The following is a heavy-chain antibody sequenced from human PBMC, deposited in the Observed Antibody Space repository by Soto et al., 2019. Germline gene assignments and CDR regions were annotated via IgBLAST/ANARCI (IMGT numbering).Heavy chain of an antibody. D-gene: IGHD3-10*01. CDR1: GGSISSGGYS. CDR2: IYHSGST. J-gene: IGHJ6*02. Sequence: QLQLQESGSGLVKPSQTLSLTCAVSGGSISSGGYSWSWIRQPPGKGLEWIGYIYHSGSTYYNPSLKSRVTISVDRSKNQFSLKLSSVTAADTAVYYCARGDYGSGSYPRLSYGMDVWGQGTTVTVSS. V-gene: IGHV4-30-2*01. CDR3: ARGDYGSGSYPRLSYGMDV.